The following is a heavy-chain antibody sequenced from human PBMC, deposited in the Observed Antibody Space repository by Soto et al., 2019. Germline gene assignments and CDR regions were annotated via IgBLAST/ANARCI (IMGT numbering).Heavy chain of an antibody. Sequence: QVKLVESGGGVVQPGRSLRLSCAASGFTFSSYGMHWVRQAPGKELEWVAVIWYDGSNKYYADSVKGRFTISRDNYKNTQYLQMNSLRAEDTAVYYCAREDRHYGDRGYFDYWGQGTLVTVSS. CDR2: IWYDGSNK. D-gene: IGHD4-17*01. J-gene: IGHJ4*02. CDR3: AREDRHYGDRGYFDY. V-gene: IGHV3-33*01. CDR1: GFTFSSYG.